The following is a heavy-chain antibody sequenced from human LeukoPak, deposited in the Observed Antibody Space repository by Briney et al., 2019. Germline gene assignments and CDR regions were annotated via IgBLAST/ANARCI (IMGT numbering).Heavy chain of an antibody. J-gene: IGHJ5*02. CDR3: ARSGAIVGATYQPLKT. D-gene: IGHD1-26*01. CDR2: INHSGST. V-gene: IGHV4-34*01. Sequence: PSETLSLTCAVYGGSFSGYYWSWIRQPPGKGLEWIGEINHSGSTNYNPSLKSRVTISVDTSKNQFSLKLSSVTAADTAVYYCARSGAIVGATYQPLKTWGQGTLVTVSS. CDR1: GGSFSGYY.